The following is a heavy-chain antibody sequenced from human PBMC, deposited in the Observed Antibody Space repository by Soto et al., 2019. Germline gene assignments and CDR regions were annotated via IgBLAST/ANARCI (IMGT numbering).Heavy chain of an antibody. J-gene: IGHJ4*02. CDR1: GFSFVNYG. CDR3: VKESSGWYAY. V-gene: IGHV3-23*01. D-gene: IGHD6-19*01. Sequence: GGSLRLSCAASGFSFVNYGMNWVRQAPGKGLEWVSGLSGSGTSTYYADSVKGRFTISRDNSRDTLFLQMNSLTADDTAVYYCVKESSGWYAYWGQGTMVTVST. CDR2: LSGSGTST.